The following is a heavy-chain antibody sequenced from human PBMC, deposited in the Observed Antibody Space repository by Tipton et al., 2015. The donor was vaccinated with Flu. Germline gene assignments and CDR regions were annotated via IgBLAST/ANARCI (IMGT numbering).Heavy chain of an antibody. CDR1: GDSIRSDYY. CDR3: TRHANYGSGSPYYFDH. V-gene: IGHV4-38-2*02. J-gene: IGHJ4*02. D-gene: IGHD3-10*01. CDR2: IFHSGDT. Sequence: TLSLTCTVSGDSIRSDYYWGRIRQPPGKGLEWIGSIFHSGDTLYNPSLKRRVTVSVDTLKNQFSLKVTSVTAADTALYYCTRHANYGSGSPYYFDHWGQGSLVTVSS.